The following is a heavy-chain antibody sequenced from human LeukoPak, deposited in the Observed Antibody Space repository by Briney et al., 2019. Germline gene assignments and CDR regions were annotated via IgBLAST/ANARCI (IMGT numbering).Heavy chain of an antibody. D-gene: IGHD1-14*01. CDR3: AHYHLTYFDY. J-gene: IGHJ4*02. Sequence: SGPTLVKPTQTLTLTCTFSGFSLSTTREAVGWVRHPPGKALEWLALIFWDDDKRYSPSLRSRLTITKDTSKNRVVLTLPNVDPVDTATYYCAHYHLTYFDYWGQGALVTVSS. CDR1: GFSLSTTREA. CDR2: IFWDDDK. V-gene: IGHV2-5*02.